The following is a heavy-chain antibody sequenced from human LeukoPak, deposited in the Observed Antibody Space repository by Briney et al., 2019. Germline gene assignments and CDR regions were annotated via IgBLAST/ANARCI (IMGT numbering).Heavy chain of an antibody. Sequence: SETLSLTCTVSGDSINSGDYYWSWIRQPPGKGLEWIAYIYYSGSAYYNPSLKSRVTISVDTSKNQFSLKLSSVTAADTAVYYCARDLTHFDYWGQGTLVTVSS. CDR2: IYYSGSA. CDR3: ARDLTHFDY. CDR1: GDSINSGDYY. J-gene: IGHJ4*02. D-gene: IGHD4-23*01. V-gene: IGHV4-30-4*02.